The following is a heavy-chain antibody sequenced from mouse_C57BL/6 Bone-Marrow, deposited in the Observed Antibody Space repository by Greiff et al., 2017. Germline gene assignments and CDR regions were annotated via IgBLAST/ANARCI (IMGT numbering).Heavy chain of an antibody. CDR3: VRDLYYGNYHYYAMDY. CDR1: GFTFNTYA. Sequence: EVQLVESGGGLVQPKGSLKLSCAASGFTFNTYAMHWVRQAPGKGLEWVARIRSKSSNYATYYADSVKDRFTISRDDSQSMLYLQMNNLKTEDTAMYYCVRDLYYGNYHYYAMDYWGQGTSVTVSS. CDR2: IRSKSSNYAT. D-gene: IGHD2-1*01. V-gene: IGHV10-3*01. J-gene: IGHJ4*01.